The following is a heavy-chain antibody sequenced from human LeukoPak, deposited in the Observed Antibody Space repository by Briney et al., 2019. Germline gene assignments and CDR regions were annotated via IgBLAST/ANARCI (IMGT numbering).Heavy chain of an antibody. D-gene: IGHD3-3*01. CDR1: GGSISSYY. V-gene: IGHV4-4*07. J-gene: IGHJ4*02. CDR2: IYTSGST. Sequence: SETLSLTCTVSGGSISSYYWSWIRQPAGKGLEWIGRIYTSGSTNYNPSLKSRVTMSVDTSMNQFSLKLSSVTAADTAVYYCARGIFGVAAYYFDYWGQGTLVTVSS. CDR3: ARGIFGVAAYYFDY.